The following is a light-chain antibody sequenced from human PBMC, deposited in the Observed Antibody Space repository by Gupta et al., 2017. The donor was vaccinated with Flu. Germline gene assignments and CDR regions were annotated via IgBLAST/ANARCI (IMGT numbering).Light chain of an antibody. J-gene: IGLJ2*01. CDR1: HLGEKF. CDR3: QAWDSSTVV. Sequence: SYDLLQSPSVSVSPGPTANISCSGDHLGEKFASWFQQKPGQSPTLVIYKDNRRPSGIPERFSGSNSGNTATLAISGTQARDEADYYCQAWDSSTVVFGGGTKLTVL. V-gene: IGLV3-1*01. CDR2: KDN.